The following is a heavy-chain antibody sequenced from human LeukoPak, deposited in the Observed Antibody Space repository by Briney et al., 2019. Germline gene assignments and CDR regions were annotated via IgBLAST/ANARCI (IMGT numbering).Heavy chain of an antibody. D-gene: IGHD2-2*01. CDR1: GGSFSGYY. Sequence: SETLSLTCAVYGGSFSGYYWSWIRQPPGKGLEWIGEINHSGSTNYNPSLKSRVTISVDTSKNQFSLRLSSVTAADTAVYYCARGRGCSSTSCYRSRYFQHWGQGTLVTVSS. J-gene: IGHJ1*01. V-gene: IGHV4-34*01. CDR3: ARGRGCSSTSCYRSRYFQH. CDR2: INHSGST.